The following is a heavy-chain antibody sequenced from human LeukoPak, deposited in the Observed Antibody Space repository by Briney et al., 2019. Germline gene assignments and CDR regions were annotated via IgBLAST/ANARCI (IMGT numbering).Heavy chain of an antibody. Sequence: ASVKVSCKASGYTFTSYAMHWVRQAPGQRLEWMGWINVGNGNTKYSQKFQGRVTITRDTSASTAYMELSSLRSEDTAVYYCARDRSAGVFLEYYFDYWGQGTLVTVSS. CDR2: INVGNGNT. CDR1: GYTFTSYA. CDR3: ARDRSAGVFLEYYFDY. J-gene: IGHJ4*02. V-gene: IGHV1-3*01. D-gene: IGHD2-21*01.